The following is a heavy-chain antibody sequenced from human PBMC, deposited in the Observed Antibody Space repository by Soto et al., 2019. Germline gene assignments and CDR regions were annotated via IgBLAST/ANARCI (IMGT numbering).Heavy chain of an antibody. J-gene: IGHJ6*02. D-gene: IGHD6-19*01. CDR1: GCTCVDFG. Sequence: GRSMRVSWAVSGCTCVDFGGRWVIQDQGKGLEWVSLISWDGGSTYYADSVKGRFTISRDNSKNSLYLQMNSLRTEDTALYYCAKDITASGWYYYYGMDVWGQGTTVTVSS. V-gene: IGHV3-43*01. CDR2: ISWDGGST. CDR3: AKDITASGWYYYYGMDV.